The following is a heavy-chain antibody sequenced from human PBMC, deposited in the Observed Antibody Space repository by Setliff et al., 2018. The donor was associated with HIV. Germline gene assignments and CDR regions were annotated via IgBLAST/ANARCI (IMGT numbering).Heavy chain of an antibody. CDR3: ARRRGLAVADAFDF. V-gene: IGHV2-5*02. CDR1: GFSLSTSGLG. D-gene: IGHD6-19*01. J-gene: IGHJ3*01. Sequence: SGPTLVNPTQTLTLTCTFSGFSLSTSGLGVGWIRQPPGKALEWLALIYWDDDKRYSPSLKSRLTLTKDTSKNQVVLTMTNMDPVDTATYYSARRRGLAVADAFDFWGQGTMVTVSS. CDR2: IYWDDDK.